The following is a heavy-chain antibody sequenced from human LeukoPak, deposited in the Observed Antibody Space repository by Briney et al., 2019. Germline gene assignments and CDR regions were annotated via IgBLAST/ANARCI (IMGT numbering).Heavy chain of an antibody. CDR3: ARGQLRLSN. V-gene: IGHV4-34*01. CDR1: SGSFNGYY. Sequence: PSETLSLTCAVYSGSFNGYYWTWIRQPPGKGLEWIGEINHSGGTDYNPSLKSRVTISVDTSKNQFSLKLNSVTAADTAVYYCARGQLRLSNWGQGSLVIVSS. J-gene: IGHJ4*02. D-gene: IGHD2-2*01. CDR2: INHSGGT.